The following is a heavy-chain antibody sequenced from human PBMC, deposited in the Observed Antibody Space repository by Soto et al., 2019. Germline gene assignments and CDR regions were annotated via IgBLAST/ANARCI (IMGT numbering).Heavy chain of an antibody. D-gene: IGHD2-2*01. CDR1: GGSISSGDCY. Sequence: LSLTCTVSGGSISSGDCYWSWIRQPPGKGLEWIGYIYYSGSTYYNPSLKSRVTISVDTSKNQFSLKLSSVTAADTAVYYCARVTIVCHYCSSTTPRQYWFDPWGQGTLVTVSS. V-gene: IGHV4-30-4*01. CDR2: IYYSGST. J-gene: IGHJ5*02. CDR3: ARVTIVCHYCSSTTPRQYWFDP.